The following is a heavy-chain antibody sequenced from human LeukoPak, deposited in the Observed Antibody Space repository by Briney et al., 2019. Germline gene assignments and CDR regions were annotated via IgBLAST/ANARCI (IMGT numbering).Heavy chain of an antibody. J-gene: IGHJ5*02. V-gene: IGHV1-2*04. Sequence: ASVKVSCKASGYTFIGYYMHWVRQAPGQGLEWMGWINPNSGGTNYAQKFQGWVTMTRDTSISTAYMELSRLRSDDTAVYYCARASMVRGVIAKGDWFDPWGQGTLFTVSS. CDR3: ARASMVRGVIAKGDWFDP. D-gene: IGHD3-10*01. CDR1: GYTFIGYY. CDR2: INPNSGGT.